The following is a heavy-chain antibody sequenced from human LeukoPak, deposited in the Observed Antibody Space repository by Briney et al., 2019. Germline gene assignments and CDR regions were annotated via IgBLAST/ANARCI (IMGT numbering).Heavy chain of an antibody. J-gene: IGHJ4*02. Sequence: SVKVSCKASGGTFSSYAISWVRQAPGQGLEWMGRIIPILGIANYAQKFQGRVTITADKSTCTAYMELSSLRSEDTAVYYCARAPNFWSGYYFDYWGQGTLVTVSS. V-gene: IGHV1-69*04. D-gene: IGHD3-3*01. CDR3: ARAPNFWSGYYFDY. CDR2: IIPILGIA. CDR1: GGTFSSYA.